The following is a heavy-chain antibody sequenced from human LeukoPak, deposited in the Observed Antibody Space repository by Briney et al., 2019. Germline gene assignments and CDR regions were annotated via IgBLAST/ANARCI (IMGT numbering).Heavy chain of an antibody. D-gene: IGHD5-18*01. J-gene: IGHJ4*02. Sequence: SETLSLTCTVSGGSISSYYWSWIRQPPGKGLEWIGYIYDSGSTNYNPSLKSRVTISVDTSKNQFSLNLSSVTAADTAVYYCARRDTVMTPFDYWGQGTLVTVSS. CDR3: ARRDTVMTPFDY. V-gene: IGHV4-59*08. CDR1: GGSISSYY. CDR2: IYDSGST.